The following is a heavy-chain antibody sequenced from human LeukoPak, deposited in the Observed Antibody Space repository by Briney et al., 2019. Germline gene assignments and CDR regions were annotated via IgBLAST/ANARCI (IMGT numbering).Heavy chain of an antibody. CDR2: IYYSGST. CDR1: GGSISSYY. Sequence: SETLSLTCTVSGGSISSYYWSWIRQPPGKGLEWIGYIYYSGSTNYNPSLKSRVTISVDTSKNQFSLKLSSVTAAGTAVYYCAGSEYDFWSGYQNWFDPWGQGPLVTVSS. D-gene: IGHD3-3*01. J-gene: IGHJ5*02. CDR3: AGSEYDFWSGYQNWFDP. V-gene: IGHV4-59*01.